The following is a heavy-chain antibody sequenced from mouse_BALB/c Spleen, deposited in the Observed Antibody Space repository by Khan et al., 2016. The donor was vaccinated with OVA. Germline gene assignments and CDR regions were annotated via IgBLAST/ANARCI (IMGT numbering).Heavy chain of an antibody. CDR3: VRLYAMDY. CDR2: ISSGGSYT. J-gene: IGHJ4*01. V-gene: IGHV5-6*01. CDR1: GFTFSSYG. Sequence: EVELVESGGDLVKPGGSLKLSCAASGFTFSSYGMSWVRQTPDKRLEWVATISSGGSYTYYPDSVKGRFTISRDNAKNTLYLQMSSLKSEDTAMXFCVRLYAMDYWGQGTSVTVSS.